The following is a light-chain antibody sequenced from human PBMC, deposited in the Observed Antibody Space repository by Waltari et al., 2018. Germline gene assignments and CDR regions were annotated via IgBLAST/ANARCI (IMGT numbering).Light chain of an antibody. V-gene: IGKV3-20*01. CDR2: ATS. CDR1: QSVGSSD. Sequence: EIVLAQSPDTLSLSPGDTAPLSCRASQSVGSSDLIWYQQKPGQAPRLLIFATSYRATGIPDRFSGSGSGTDFTLTISRLEPEDVAIYYCQHYGISFPVTFGQGTRLEIK. J-gene: IGKJ5*01. CDR3: QHYGISFPVT.